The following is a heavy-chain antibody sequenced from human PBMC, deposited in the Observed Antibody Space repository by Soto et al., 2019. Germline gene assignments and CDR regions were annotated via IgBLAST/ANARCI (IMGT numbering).Heavy chain of an antibody. V-gene: IGHV1-18*01. D-gene: IGHD3-3*01. Sequence: ASVKVSCKASGYTFTSYGISLVRQAPGQGLEWMGWISAYNGNTNYAQKLQGRVTMTTDTSTSAAYMELRSLRSDDTAVYYCARSAVPEGFWSGYCYWFDPWGQGTLVTSPQ. CDR2: ISAYNGNT. J-gene: IGHJ5*02. CDR3: ARSAVPEGFWSGYCYWFDP. CDR1: GYTFTSYG.